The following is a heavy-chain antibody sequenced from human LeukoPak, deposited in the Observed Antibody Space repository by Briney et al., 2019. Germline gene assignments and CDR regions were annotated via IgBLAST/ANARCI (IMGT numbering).Heavy chain of an antibody. CDR2: ISGSGGGT. CDR1: GFTFSNYA. J-gene: IGHJ4*02. CDR3: AKDRERGFCSSGSCYSFDY. Sequence: GGSLRLSCAVSGFTFSNYAMSWVRQAPGKGLERVSAISGSGGGTNYADSVKGRFTISRDNSKNTLYLQMNSVRDEDTAVYHCAKDRERGFCSSGSCYSFDYWGQGALVTVSA. V-gene: IGHV3-23*01. D-gene: IGHD2-15*01.